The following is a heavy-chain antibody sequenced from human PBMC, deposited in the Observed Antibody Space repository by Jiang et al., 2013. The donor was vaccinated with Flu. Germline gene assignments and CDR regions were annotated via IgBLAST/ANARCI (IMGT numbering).Heavy chain of an antibody. CDR1: GGSISSYY. Sequence: GSGLVKPSETLSLTCTVSGGSISSYYWSWIRQPPGKGLEWIGYIYYSGSTNYNPSLKSRVTISVDTSKNQFSLKLSSVTAADTAVYYCARGPLCSGGSCYLGWFDPWGQGTLVTVSS. CDR3: ARGPLCSGGSCYLGWFDP. V-gene: IGHV4-59*08. CDR2: IYYSGST. D-gene: IGHD2-15*01. J-gene: IGHJ5*02.